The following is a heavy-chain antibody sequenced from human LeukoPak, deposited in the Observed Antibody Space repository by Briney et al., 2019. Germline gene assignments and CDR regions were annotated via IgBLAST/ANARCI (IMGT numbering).Heavy chain of an antibody. V-gene: IGHV4-39*07. Sequence: PSETLSLTCTVSGGSISSSSYYWGWIRQPPGKGLEWIGSIYYSGSTYYNPSLKSRVTISVDTSKNQFSLKLSSVTAADTAVYYCAREQRAHHSHFDYWGQGTLVTVSS. CDR1: GGSISSSSYY. J-gene: IGHJ4*02. CDR2: IYYSGST. CDR3: AREQRAHHSHFDY. D-gene: IGHD6-25*01.